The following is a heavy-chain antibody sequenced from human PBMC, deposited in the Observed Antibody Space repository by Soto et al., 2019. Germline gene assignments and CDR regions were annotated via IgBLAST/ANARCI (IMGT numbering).Heavy chain of an antibody. D-gene: IGHD6-19*01. V-gene: IGHV1-46*01. CDR2: INPSGGST. J-gene: IGHJ5*02. Sequence: ASVKVSCKASGYTFTNYYMHWVRQAPGQGLEWMGIINPSGGSTSYAQKFQGRVTMTTDTSTSTAYMELRSLRSDDTAVYYCARELAVAGHNWFDPWGQGTLVTVSS. CDR1: GYTFTNYY. CDR3: ARELAVAGHNWFDP.